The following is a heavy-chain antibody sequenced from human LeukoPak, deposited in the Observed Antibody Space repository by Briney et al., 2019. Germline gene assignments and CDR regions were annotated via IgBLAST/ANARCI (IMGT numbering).Heavy chain of an antibody. J-gene: IGHJ4*02. V-gene: IGHV3-30*18. CDR3: AKGDSSDARGSVGFGLHYFGY. CDR2: VSYDGSNK. Sequence: GGSLRLSCAASGFTLRSYGMHWVRQAPGKGLEWVAVVSYDGSNKYYADSVKGRFTISRDNSKNTLYLQMNSLRAEDSAVYYCAKGDSSDARGSVGFGLHYFGYWGQGTLVTVSS. CDR1: GFTLRSYG. D-gene: IGHD1-26*01.